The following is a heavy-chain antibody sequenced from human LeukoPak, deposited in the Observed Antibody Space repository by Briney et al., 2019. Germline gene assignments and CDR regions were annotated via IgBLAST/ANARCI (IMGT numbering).Heavy chain of an antibody. CDR1: GGSLSGHF. CDR3: ARDPGYTDWYNFDF. Sequence: KPSDTLSLTCTVSGGSLSGHFWSWFRRPPGKGLENIGYIHSSGSTNYNPSYKSRVTVSLEMSKNQFSLSLSSVTAADTAVYYCARDPGYTDWYNFDFWGQGILVTVSS. D-gene: IGHD3-9*01. CDR2: IHSSGST. V-gene: IGHV4-59*11. J-gene: IGHJ4*02.